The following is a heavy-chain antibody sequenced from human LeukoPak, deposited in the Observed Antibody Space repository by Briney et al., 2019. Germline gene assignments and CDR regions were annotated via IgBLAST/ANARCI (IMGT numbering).Heavy chain of an antibody. D-gene: IGHD2-2*01. CDR2: ITPILGTA. J-gene: IGHJ5*02. CDR3: ARDGAGGYCSSTRCYVFDP. Sequence: SVKVSCKASGGTFSSYAISWVRQAPGQGLEWMGRITPILGTANYAQKLQGRVTITADKSTNTAYMELSSLRSEDTAVYYCARDGAGGYCSSTRCYVFDPWGQGTLVTVSS. CDR1: GGTFSSYA. V-gene: IGHV1-69*04.